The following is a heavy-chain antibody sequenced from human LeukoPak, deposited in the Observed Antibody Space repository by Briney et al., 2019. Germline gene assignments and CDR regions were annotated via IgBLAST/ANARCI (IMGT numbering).Heavy chain of an antibody. CDR2: ISWNSGSI. Sequence: GGSLRLSCAASGFTFDDYAMHWVRQAPGKGLEWVPGISWNSGSIGYADSVKGRFTISRDNAKNSLYLQMNSLRAEDTALYYCARKSSGYVAFDYWGQGTLVTVSS. D-gene: IGHD5-18*01. J-gene: IGHJ4*02. V-gene: IGHV3-9*01. CDR1: GFTFDDYA. CDR3: ARKSSGYVAFDY.